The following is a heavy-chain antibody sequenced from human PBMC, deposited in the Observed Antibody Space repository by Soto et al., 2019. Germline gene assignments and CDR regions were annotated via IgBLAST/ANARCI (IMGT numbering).Heavy chain of an antibody. CDR2: ISSSSTYT. CDR3: ATGQYYYDSSAYYYS. J-gene: IGHJ4*02. D-gene: IGHD3-22*01. V-gene: IGHV3-11*05. CDR1: GFTFSDYY. Sequence: QVQLVESGGGLVKPGGSLRLSCAASGFTFSDYYMSWIRQAPGKGLEWVSYISSSSTYTNYADSVKGRFTISRDNAKNSLYLQMCSLRAEDTAVYYCATGQYYYDSSAYYYSWGLGTLVTVAS.